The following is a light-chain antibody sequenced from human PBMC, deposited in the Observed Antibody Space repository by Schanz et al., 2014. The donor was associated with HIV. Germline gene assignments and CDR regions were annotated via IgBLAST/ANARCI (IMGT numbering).Light chain of an antibody. CDR3: QQFHTYPYT. CDR2: QAS. V-gene: IGKV1-5*03. J-gene: IGKJ2*01. CDR1: QYISRW. Sequence: DIQMTQSPSTLSASVGDGVTLTCRASQYISRWLAWYQQKPGQAPHLLIYQASTLQTGVSSRFSGSGSGTEFTLTSSGLLPDDFATYFCQQFHTYPYTFGQGTKLEIK.